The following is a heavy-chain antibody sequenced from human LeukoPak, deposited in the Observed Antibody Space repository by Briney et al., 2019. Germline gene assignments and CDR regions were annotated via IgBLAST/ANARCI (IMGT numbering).Heavy chain of an antibody. CDR2: IYYSGST. CDR3: AREGPYCSSTSCYGRHYYYGMDV. Sequence: SETLSLTCTVSGGSISSNYWSWIRQPPGKGLEWIGSIYYSGSTYYNPSLKSRVTISVDTSKNQFSLKLSSVTAADTAVYYCAREGPYCSSTSCYGRHYYYGMDVWGQGTTVTVSS. J-gene: IGHJ6*02. D-gene: IGHD2-2*01. CDR1: GGSISSNY. V-gene: IGHV4-59*12.